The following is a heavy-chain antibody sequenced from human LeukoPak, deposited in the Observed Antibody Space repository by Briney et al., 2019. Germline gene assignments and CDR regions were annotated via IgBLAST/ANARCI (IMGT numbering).Heavy chain of an antibody. CDR3: ARGGVGATTMPDWYFDL. CDR1: GGSFSGYY. V-gene: IGHV4-34*01. J-gene: IGHJ2*01. CDR2: INHSAST. D-gene: IGHD1-26*01. Sequence: KPSETPSPPRAIFGGSFSGYYWGWIPQPPRRGVEWGGEINHSASTNYNPSLKSRVTISVDTSKNQFSLKLSSVTAADTAVYYCARGGVGATTMPDWYFDLWGRGTLVTVSS.